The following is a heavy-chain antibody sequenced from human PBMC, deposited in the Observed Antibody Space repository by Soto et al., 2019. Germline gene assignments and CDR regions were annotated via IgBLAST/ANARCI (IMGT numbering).Heavy chain of an antibody. CDR3: ASIKGVWIGFDI. Sequence: PGGSLRLSCATSGFTFGNYWMYWVRQAPGKGLVWVSSISSSSSYIYYADSVKGRFTISRDNAKNSLYLQMNSLRAEDTAVYYCASIKGVWIGFDIWGQGTMVTVSS. CDR1: GFTFGNYW. CDR2: ISSSSSYI. J-gene: IGHJ3*02. D-gene: IGHD5-12*01. V-gene: IGHV3-21*01.